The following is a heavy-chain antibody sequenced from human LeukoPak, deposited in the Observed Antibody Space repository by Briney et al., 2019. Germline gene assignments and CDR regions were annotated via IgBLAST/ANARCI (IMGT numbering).Heavy chain of an antibody. CDR2: INPNSGGT. V-gene: IGHV1-2*02. D-gene: IGHD3-10*01. Sequence: GASVTVSFKSSVYTFTGYYMHWVRQAPGQGLEWMGWINPNSGGTNYAQKFQGRVTMTRDTSISTAYMELGRLRSDDTAVYYCARDYYGSGSPYWGQGTLVTVSS. CDR1: VYTFTGYY. J-gene: IGHJ4*02. CDR3: ARDYYGSGSPY.